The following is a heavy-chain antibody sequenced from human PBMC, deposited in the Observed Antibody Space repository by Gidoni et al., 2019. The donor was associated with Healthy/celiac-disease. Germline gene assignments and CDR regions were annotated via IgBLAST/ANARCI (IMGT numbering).Heavy chain of an antibody. J-gene: IGHJ6*03. Sequence: QVQLQQWGPGLLKPSEPLSLTCAVYGGSFSRFYWSWIRQPPGKGLEWIGEINHSGSTNYNPSHKSRVTISVDTSKNQFSLKLSSVTAADTAVYYCARARQDPYGSGTYYYMDVWGKGTTVTVSS. CDR2: INHSGST. CDR3: ARARQDPYGSGTYYYMDV. V-gene: IGHV4-34*01. D-gene: IGHD3-10*01. CDR1: GGSFSRFY.